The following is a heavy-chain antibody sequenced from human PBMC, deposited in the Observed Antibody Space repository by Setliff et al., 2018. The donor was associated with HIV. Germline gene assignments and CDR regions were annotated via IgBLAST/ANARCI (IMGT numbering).Heavy chain of an antibody. V-gene: IGHV4-39*07. CDR2: VYYNWAT. CDR1: GDSFNGSHYL. D-gene: IGHD2-21*01. Sequence: ETLSLTCTVSGDSFNGSHYLWGWIRQPPGKGLEWVGNVYYNWATYYNPSLKNRVTISVDTSKNQFSLRLTSVTAADTAVYFCAQMSISASVYFDYWGQGTLVTVSS. CDR3: AQMSISASVYFDY. J-gene: IGHJ4*02.